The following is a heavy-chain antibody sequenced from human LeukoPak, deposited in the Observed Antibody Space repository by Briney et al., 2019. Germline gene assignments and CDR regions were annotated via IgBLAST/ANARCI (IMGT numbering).Heavy chain of an antibody. CDR2: INHSGST. D-gene: IGHD2-21*01. CDR3: ARRKLVPWYFDL. J-gene: IGHJ2*01. V-gene: IGHV4-34*01. CDR1: GGSFSGYY. Sequence: SETLSLTCAVYGGSFSGYYWSWIRQPPGKGLEWIGEINHSGSTNYNPSLKSRVTISVDTSKNQFSLKLSSVTAADTAVYYCARRKLVPWYFDLWGRGTLVTVSS.